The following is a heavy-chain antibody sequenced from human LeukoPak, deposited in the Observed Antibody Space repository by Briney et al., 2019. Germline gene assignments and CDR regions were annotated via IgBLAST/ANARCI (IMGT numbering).Heavy chain of an antibody. V-gene: IGHV1-69*13. Sequence: SVKVSCKASGYTFSNYAMHWVRQAPGQRLEWMGGIIPIFGTVNYAQKFLGRVTITADESTNTAYMELSSLRSEDTAVYYCARDVSTVTIWGQGTLVTVSS. CDR1: GYTFSNYA. J-gene: IGHJ4*02. CDR3: ARDVSTVTI. D-gene: IGHD4-17*01. CDR2: IIPIFGTV.